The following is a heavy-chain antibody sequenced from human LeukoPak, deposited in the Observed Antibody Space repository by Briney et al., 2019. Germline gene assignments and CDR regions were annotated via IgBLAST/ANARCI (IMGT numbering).Heavy chain of an antibody. Sequence: GGSLRPSCAASGFTFSSYAMSWVRQAPGKGLEWVSAISGSGGSTYYADSVKGRFTISRDNSKNTLYLQMNSLRAEDTAVYYCAKGSSGWYEGDYWGQGTLVTVSS. CDR2: ISGSGGST. CDR1: GFTFSSYA. V-gene: IGHV3-23*01. J-gene: IGHJ4*02. CDR3: AKGSSGWYEGDY. D-gene: IGHD6-19*01.